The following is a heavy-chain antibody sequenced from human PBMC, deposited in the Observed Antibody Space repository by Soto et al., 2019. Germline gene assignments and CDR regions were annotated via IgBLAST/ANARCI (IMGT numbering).Heavy chain of an antibody. D-gene: IGHD1-26*01. V-gene: IGHV6-1*01. J-gene: IGHJ4*02. CDR2: AYYRSRWQY. CDR1: GDSVSNNGAT. CDR3: ARDPPDFNSGFDS. Sequence: SQTLSLTCAICGDSVSNNGATWNWIRQSPSRGLEWLGRAYYRSRWQYDYATSVRSRITIIPDTSKNQFSLQLTSVPPEDTAVYYCARDPPDFNSGFDSWGQGSLVTVSS.